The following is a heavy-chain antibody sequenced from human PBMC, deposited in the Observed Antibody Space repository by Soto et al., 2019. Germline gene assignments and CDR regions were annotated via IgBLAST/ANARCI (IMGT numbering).Heavy chain of an antibody. Sequence: VHLVQSGAEVKKPGASVKVSCRASGYTFTSDAMHWVRQAPGQGLEWLGWINVGTGYTTFSQKLQGRVSITRVTYASTAYMELSSLRSEDTAIYYCARAGAWGSNYDDAAFKAWGQGTKVTVSS. J-gene: IGHJ3*01. CDR1: GYTFTSDA. V-gene: IGHV1-3*01. D-gene: IGHD3-22*01. CDR2: INVGTGYT. CDR3: ARAGAWGSNYDDAAFKA.